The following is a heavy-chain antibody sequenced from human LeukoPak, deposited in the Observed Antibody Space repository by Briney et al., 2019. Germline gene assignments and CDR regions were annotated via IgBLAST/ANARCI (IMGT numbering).Heavy chain of an antibody. V-gene: IGHV4-59*01. Sequence: SETLSLTCTVSGGSISSYYWSWIRQPPGKGLEWIGYIYYSGSTNYNPSLKSRVTISVDTSKNQFSLKLSSVTAADTAVYYCARENKDAFDIWGQGTMVTVSS. CDR1: GGSISSYY. D-gene: IGHD1/OR15-1a*01. CDR3: ARENKDAFDI. J-gene: IGHJ3*02. CDR2: IYYSGST.